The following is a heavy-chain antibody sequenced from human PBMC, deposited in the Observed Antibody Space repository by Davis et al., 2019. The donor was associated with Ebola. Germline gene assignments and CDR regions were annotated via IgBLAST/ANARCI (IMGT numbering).Heavy chain of an antibody. CDR3: ATPIVATTGEDY. CDR1: GFIFSDYY. Sequence: GGSLRLSCAGSGFIFSDYYMSWVRQAPGKGLEWISFISSSHDTIYYADSVKGRFTISRDNAKNFLYLQINSLRAEDTAVYYCATPIVATTGEDYWGQGTLVTVSS. D-gene: IGHD5-12*01. CDR2: ISSSHDTI. V-gene: IGHV3-11*01. J-gene: IGHJ4*02.